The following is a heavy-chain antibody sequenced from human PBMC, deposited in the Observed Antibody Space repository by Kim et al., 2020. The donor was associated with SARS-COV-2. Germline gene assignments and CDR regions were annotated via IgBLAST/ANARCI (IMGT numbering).Heavy chain of an antibody. CDR2: ISYDGSNK. Sequence: GGSLRLSCAASGFTFSSYAMHWVRQAPGKGLEWVAVISYDGSNKYYADSVKGRFTISRDNSKNTLYLQMNSLRAEDTAVYYCARGGRRGYSCGRDYYYYCGMDVWGQGSTVSVSS. CDR1: GFTFSSYA. D-gene: IGHD5-18*01. V-gene: IGHV3-30*04. J-gene: IGHJ6*02. CDR3: ARGGRRGYSCGRDYYYYCGMDV.